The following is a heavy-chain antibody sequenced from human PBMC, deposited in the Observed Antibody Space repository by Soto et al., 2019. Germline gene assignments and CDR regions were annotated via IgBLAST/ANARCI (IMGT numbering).Heavy chain of an antibody. CDR1: GGSISSYY. Sequence: PSETLSLTCTVSGGSISSYYWSWIRQPPGKGLEWIGYIYNIGSTNYNPSLKSRVTISVDTSKNQFSLKLSSVTAADTAVYYCARYAVDYGSYYYYMDVWGKGTTVTV. CDR2: IYNIGST. D-gene: IGHD4-17*01. V-gene: IGHV4-59*01. J-gene: IGHJ6*03. CDR3: ARYAVDYGSYYYYMDV.